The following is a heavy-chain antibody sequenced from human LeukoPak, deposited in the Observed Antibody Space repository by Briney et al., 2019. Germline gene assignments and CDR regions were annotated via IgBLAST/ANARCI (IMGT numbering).Heavy chain of an antibody. D-gene: IGHD3-10*01. J-gene: IGHJ6*02. Sequence: GGSLRLSCAASGFTFSSYAMSWVRQAPGKGLEWVSAISGSGGSTYYADSVKGRFTISRDNAKNSLYLQTNSLRAEDTAVYHCARGQGHNSGSYFYYGMDVWGQGTTVTVSS. V-gene: IGHV3-23*01. CDR2: ISGSGGST. CDR1: GFTFSSYA. CDR3: ARGQGHNSGSYFYYGMDV.